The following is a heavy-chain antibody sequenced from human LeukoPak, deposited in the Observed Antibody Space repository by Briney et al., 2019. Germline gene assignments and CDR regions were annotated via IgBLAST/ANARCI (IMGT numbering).Heavy chain of an antibody. D-gene: IGHD1-26*01. CDR1: GYSFTNYW. CDR3: ARHRSVGASNPDPFNI. V-gene: IGHV5-51*01. CDR2: IYPGDPDT. Sequence: GESLKISCKGSGYSFTNYWIGWVRQMPGKGLEWMAIIYPGDPDTRYSPSLQGQVTISADKSISPAYLQWSSLKASDTAMYYCARHRSVGASNPDPFNIWGQGTMVTVSS. J-gene: IGHJ3*02.